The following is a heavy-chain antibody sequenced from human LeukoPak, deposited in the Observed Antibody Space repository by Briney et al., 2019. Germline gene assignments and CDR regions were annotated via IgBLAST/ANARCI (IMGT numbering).Heavy chain of an antibody. Sequence: GASVKVSCTASGGTFSSYAISWVRQAPGQGLEWMGGIIPIFGTANYAQTFQGRVTITADESTSTAYMELSSRRAEDTAVYYCAKGAAAGTYNFCDPWGRGTLVSVSS. CDR2: IIPIFGTA. V-gene: IGHV1-69*01. J-gene: IGHJ5*02. D-gene: IGHD6-13*01. CDR3: AKGAAAGTYNFCDP. CDR1: GGTFSSYA.